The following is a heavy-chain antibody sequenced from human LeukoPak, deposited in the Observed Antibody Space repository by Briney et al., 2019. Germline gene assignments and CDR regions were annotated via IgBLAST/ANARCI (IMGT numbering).Heavy chain of an antibody. J-gene: IGHJ4*02. D-gene: IGHD2-21*01. Sequence: GASVKVSCKASGYTFTSYGISWVRQAPGQGLEWMGWISAYNGNTNYAQKLQGRVTMTTDTSTSTAYMELRSLRSDDTAVYYCARDPEGSRVVSYFDYWGQGTLVTVSS. CDR2: ISAYNGNT. V-gene: IGHV1-18*01. CDR3: ARDPEGSRVVSYFDY. CDR1: GYTFTSYG.